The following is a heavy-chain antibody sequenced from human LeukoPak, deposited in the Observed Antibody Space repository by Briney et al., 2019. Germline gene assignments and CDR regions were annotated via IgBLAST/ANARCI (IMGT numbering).Heavy chain of an antibody. CDR3: ARVLGYSGSWSEFYFDY. V-gene: IGHV1-2*02. J-gene: IGHJ4*02. CDR1: GYTFTGYY. CDR2: INPNSGGT. D-gene: IGHD6-13*01. Sequence: ASVKVSCKASGYTFTGYYIHWVRQAPGQGLEWMGWINPNSGGTNYAQKFQGRVTMTRDTSISTAYMELSRLRSDDTAVYYCARVLGYSGSWSEFYFDYWREGTLVTVSS.